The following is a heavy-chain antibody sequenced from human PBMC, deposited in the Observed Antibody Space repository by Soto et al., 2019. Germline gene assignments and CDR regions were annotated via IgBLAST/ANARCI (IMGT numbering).Heavy chain of an antibody. D-gene: IGHD6-6*01. CDR2: ISGSGGST. Sequence: EVQLLESGGGLVQPGGSLRLSCAASGFTFSSYAMSWVRQAPGKGLEWVSAISGSGGSTYYADSVKGRFTISRDNAKNTLYLQISSLRAEDTAVYYCAKDPLYSSSYYFDYWGQGTLVTVSS. CDR1: GFTFSSYA. J-gene: IGHJ4*02. CDR3: AKDPLYSSSYYFDY. V-gene: IGHV3-23*01.